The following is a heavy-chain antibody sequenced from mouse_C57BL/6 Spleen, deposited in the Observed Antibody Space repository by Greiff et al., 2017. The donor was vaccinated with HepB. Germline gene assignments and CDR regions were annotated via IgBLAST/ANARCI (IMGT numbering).Heavy chain of an antibody. Sequence: EVHLVESGGGLVKPGGSLKLSCAASGFTFSDYGMHWVRQAPEKGLEWVAYISSGSSTIYYADTVKGRFTISRDNAKNTLFLQMTSLRSEDTAMYYCARDYDGYYLYYFDYWGQGTTLTVSS. CDR2: ISSGSSTI. V-gene: IGHV5-17*01. CDR3: ARDYDGYYLYYFDY. J-gene: IGHJ2*01. CDR1: GFTFSDYG. D-gene: IGHD2-3*01.